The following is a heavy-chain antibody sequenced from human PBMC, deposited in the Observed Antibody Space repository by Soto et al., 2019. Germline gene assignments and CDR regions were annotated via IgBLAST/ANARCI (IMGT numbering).Heavy chain of an antibody. J-gene: IGHJ5*02. Sequence: ESGGGLVQPGGSLRLSCAASGFTFSSYSMNWVRQAPGKGLEWVSYISSSSSTIYYADSVKGRFTISRDNAKNSLYLQMNSLRAEDTAVYYCARDKSYCSGGSCYDSWFDPWGQGTLVTVSS. D-gene: IGHD2-15*01. V-gene: IGHV3-48*01. CDR2: ISSSSSTI. CDR3: ARDKSYCSGGSCYDSWFDP. CDR1: GFTFSSYS.